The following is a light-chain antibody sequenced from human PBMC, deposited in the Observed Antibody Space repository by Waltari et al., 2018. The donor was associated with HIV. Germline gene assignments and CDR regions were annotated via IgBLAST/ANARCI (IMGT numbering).Light chain of an antibody. J-gene: IGLJ3*02. CDR2: NVY. CDR3: LSYTGDEIGV. CDR1: DSTIGSSYL. V-gene: IGLV2-23*02. Sequence: QPALTQPASVSVSPGQSITITCTGSDSTIGSSYLFYWYQHYPAKCPKLLIYNVYKRPSGVSHRFSGSKSGTTASLTISGLQAEDEAHYYCLSYTGDEIGVFGGGTKVTVL.